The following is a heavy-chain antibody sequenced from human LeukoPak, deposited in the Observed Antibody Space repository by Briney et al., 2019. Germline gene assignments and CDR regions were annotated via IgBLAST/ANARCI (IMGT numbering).Heavy chain of an antibody. Sequence: GGSLRLSCAASGFTFSSNWMHWVRQAPGKGLVWVSQINTDGSSTNYADSVRGRFTISRDNAKNSLYLQMNSLRAEDTAVYYCAREGGSDAFDIWGQGTMVTVSS. V-gene: IGHV3-74*01. CDR1: GFTFSSNW. D-gene: IGHD1-26*01. CDR3: AREGGSDAFDI. J-gene: IGHJ3*02. CDR2: INTDGSST.